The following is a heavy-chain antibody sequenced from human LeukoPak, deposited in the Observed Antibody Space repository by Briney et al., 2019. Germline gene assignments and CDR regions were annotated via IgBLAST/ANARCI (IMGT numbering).Heavy chain of an antibody. CDR2: IYPGDSDT. Sequence: GESLKISCKGSGYSFTSYWIGWVRQMPGKGLEWMGIIYPGDSDTRYSPSFQGQVTISADKSISTAYLQWSSLKASDTAMYYYARQPYYDYVWGSYRYKDYFDYWGQGTLVTVSS. J-gene: IGHJ4*02. CDR1: GYSFTSYW. D-gene: IGHD3-16*02. V-gene: IGHV5-51*01. CDR3: ARQPYYDYVWGSYRYKDYFDY.